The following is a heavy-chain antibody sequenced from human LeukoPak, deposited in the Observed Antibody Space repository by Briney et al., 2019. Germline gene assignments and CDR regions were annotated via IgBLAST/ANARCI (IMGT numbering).Heavy chain of an antibody. CDR2: ISSSSSYI. CDR1: GFTFSSYS. D-gene: IGHD2-21*02. CDR3: ARDSSYCGGDCYANDAFDI. J-gene: IGHJ3*02. V-gene: IGHV3-21*01. Sequence: PGGSLRLSCAASGFTFSSYSMNWVRQAPGKGLEWVSSISSSSSYIYYADSVKGRFTISRDNAKNSLYLQMNSLRAEDTAVYYCARDSSYCGGDCYANDAFDIWGQGTMVTVSS.